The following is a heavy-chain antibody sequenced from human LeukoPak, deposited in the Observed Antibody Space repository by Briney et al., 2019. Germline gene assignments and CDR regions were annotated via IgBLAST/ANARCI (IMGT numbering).Heavy chain of an antibody. CDR3: AKVALIAARLGHFDY. D-gene: IGHD6-6*01. CDR2: ISYDGGNK. V-gene: IGHV3-30*18. J-gene: IGHJ4*02. Sequence: GRSLRLSCAASGFTFSSYGMHWVRQAPGKGLEWVAVISYDGGNKYYTDSVKGRFTISRDNSKNTLYLQMNSLRAEDTAVYYCAKVALIAARLGHFDYWGQGTLVTVSS. CDR1: GFTFSSYG.